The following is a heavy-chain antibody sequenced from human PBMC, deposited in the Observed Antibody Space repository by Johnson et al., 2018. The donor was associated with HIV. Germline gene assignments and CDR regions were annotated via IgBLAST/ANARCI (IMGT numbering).Heavy chain of an antibody. CDR3: AGGRGALDV. Sequence: VQLVESGGGLVQPGGSLRLSCAASGFTFSSYWMTWVRQAPGKGLEWVANIKQDGSEKYYVDSVEGRFAISRDNAKNSLQLQMDSLTAEDTAVYFCAGGRGALDVWGQGTMVIVSS. D-gene: IGHD3-16*01. CDR2: IKQDGSEK. J-gene: IGHJ3*01. CDR1: GFTFSSYW. V-gene: IGHV3-7*04.